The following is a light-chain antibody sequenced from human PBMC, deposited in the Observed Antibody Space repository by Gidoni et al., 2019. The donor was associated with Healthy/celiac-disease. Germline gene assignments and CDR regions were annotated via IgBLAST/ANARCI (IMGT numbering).Light chain of an antibody. V-gene: IGLV2-11*01. CDR3: CSYAGSYTFVV. CDR2: DVS. Sequence: QPALPQPRSVSGSPGQPVTISCTGTSSDVGGYNYVSWYQQHPGKAPKLMIYDVSKRPSGVPDRFSGSKSGNTASLTISGLQAEDEADYYCCSYAGSYTFVVFGGGTKLTVL. J-gene: IGLJ2*01. CDR1: SSDVGGYNY.